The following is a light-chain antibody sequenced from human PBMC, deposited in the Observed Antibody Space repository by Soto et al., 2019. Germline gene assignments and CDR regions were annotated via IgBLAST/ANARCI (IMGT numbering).Light chain of an antibody. CDR2: GAS. CDR1: QNLSRYF. CDR3: QQHDIFPIT. Sequence: ETVMTQSPATLSVSPGGRATLSCRASQNLSRYFLAWYQHKPGQAPRLLISGASRRATGIPDRFSGAGSGTDFTLTISRLEPEDFALYYCQQHDIFPITFGQGTRLEIK. J-gene: IGKJ5*01. V-gene: IGKV3-20*01.